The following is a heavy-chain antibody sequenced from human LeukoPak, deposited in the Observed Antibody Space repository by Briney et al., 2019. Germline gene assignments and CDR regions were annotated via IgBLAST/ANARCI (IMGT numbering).Heavy chain of an antibody. CDR1: GGSISSGYY. CDR3: AREFYSSSRGNWFDP. J-gene: IGHJ5*02. V-gene: IGHV4-38-2*02. D-gene: IGHD6-13*01. CDR2: IYHSGST. Sequence: PSETLSLTCTVSGGSISSGYYWGWIRQPPGKGLEWIGSIYHSGSTYYNPSLKSRVTISVDTSKNQFSLKLSSVTAADTAVYYCAREFYSSSRGNWFDPWGQGTLVTVSS.